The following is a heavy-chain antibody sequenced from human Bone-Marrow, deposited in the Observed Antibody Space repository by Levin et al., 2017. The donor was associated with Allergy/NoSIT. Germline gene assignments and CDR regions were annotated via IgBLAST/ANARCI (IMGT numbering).Heavy chain of an antibody. V-gene: IGHV3-23*01. CDR1: GSTFSSYA. J-gene: IGHJ4*02. CDR3: AMTFDY. Sequence: LSLTCAASGSTFSSYAMNWVRQAPGKGLEWVSGVIGSDSSTYYADSVKGRFTISRDSSKNTLSLQMNSLRVEDTAVYYCAMTFDYWGPGTLVTVSS. CDR2: VIGSDSST.